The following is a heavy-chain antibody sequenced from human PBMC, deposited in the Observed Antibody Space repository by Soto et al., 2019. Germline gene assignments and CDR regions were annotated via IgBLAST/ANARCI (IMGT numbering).Heavy chain of an antibody. D-gene: IGHD6-6*01. CDR2: ITGTGVSI. CDR1: GFSFSGFA. J-gene: IGHJ4*02. CDR3: AKDSIPYSSSYDLDH. Sequence: EVQLLESGGGLVQPGGSLRLSCVASGFSFSGFAMSWVRQAPGKGLVWVSSITGTGVSIYYADSVRGRFTISRDNSKNTLYLQMSGQRAEDTARYYCAKDSIPYSSSYDLDHWGRGALVTVSS. V-gene: IGHV3-23*01.